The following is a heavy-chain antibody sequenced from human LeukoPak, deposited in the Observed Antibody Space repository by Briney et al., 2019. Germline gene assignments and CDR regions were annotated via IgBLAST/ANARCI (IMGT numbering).Heavy chain of an antibody. Sequence: PGGSLRLSCAASGFTFSSYGMNWVRQAPGKGLEWVSYISSSSNIMNYADSVKGRFTTSRDNAENSLYLQMNSLRAEDTAVYYCARGAQWPYWGQGTLVTVSS. CDR2: ISSSSNIM. J-gene: IGHJ4*02. CDR3: ARGAQWPY. V-gene: IGHV3-48*01. CDR1: GFTFSSYG. D-gene: IGHD6-19*01.